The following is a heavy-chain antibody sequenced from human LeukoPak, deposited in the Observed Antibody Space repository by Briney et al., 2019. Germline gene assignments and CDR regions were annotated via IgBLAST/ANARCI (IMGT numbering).Heavy chain of an antibody. CDR3: ARDSSWADYYYYYYMDV. Sequence: GASVKVSCKASGGTFSSYAISWVRQAPGQGLEWMGGIIPIFGTANYAQKFQGRVTITADKSTSTAYMELSSLRSEDTAVYYCARDSSWADYYYYYYMDVWGKGTTVTVSS. CDR1: GGTFSSYA. J-gene: IGHJ6*03. V-gene: IGHV1-69*06. D-gene: IGHD2-2*01. CDR2: IIPIFGTA.